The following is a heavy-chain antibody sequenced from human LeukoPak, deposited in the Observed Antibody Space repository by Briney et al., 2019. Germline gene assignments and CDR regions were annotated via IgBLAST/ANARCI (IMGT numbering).Heavy chain of an antibody. CDR1: GFTFSTSG. V-gene: IGHV3-21*01. J-gene: IGHJ4*02. CDR2: ISSRSYG. Sequence: GGSLRLSCAASGFTFSTSGMNWVRQAPGKGLEWVASISSRSYGYYADAVKGRFTISRDNARNSLYLQMNSLRVEDTALYYCARGGGDIPIDSWGQGTLVAVSS. CDR3: ARGGGDIPIDS. D-gene: IGHD2-21*02.